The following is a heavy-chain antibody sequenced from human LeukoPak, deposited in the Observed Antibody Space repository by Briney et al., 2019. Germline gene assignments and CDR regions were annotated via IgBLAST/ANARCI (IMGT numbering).Heavy chain of an antibody. V-gene: IGHV1-18*04. CDR3: ARARRVGVTYYFDY. CDR1: GYTFTSYG. Sequence: ASVKVSCKAFGYTFTSYGISWVRQAPGQGLEWMGWISAYNGNTNYAQKLQGRVTMTTDTSTSTAYMELRSLRSDDTAVYYCARARRVGVTYYFDYWGEGTLVTVSS. CDR2: ISAYNGNT. D-gene: IGHD1-26*01. J-gene: IGHJ4*02.